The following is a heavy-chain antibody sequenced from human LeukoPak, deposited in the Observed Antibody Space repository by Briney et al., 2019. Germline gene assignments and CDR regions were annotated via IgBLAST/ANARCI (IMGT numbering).Heavy chain of an antibody. CDR1: GYTFTGYY. D-gene: IGHD2-15*01. Sequence: GASVKVSCKASGYTFTGYYMHWVRQAPGQGLEWMGWINPNSGGANYAQKFQGRVTMTRDTSISTAYMELSRLRSDDTVVYYCARVKCSGGSCYQGHYYYGMDVWGQGTTVTVSS. CDR2: INPNSGGA. CDR3: ARVKCSGGSCYQGHYYYGMDV. J-gene: IGHJ6*02. V-gene: IGHV1-2*02.